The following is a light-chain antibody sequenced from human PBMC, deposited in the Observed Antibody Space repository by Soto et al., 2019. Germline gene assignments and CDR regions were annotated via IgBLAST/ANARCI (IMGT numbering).Light chain of an antibody. V-gene: IGKV3-20*01. CDR1: ETVTSSY. J-gene: IGKJ4*01. CDR3: HQYLLPPLT. CDR2: DAS. Sequence: EIVLTQSPGTLSLSPGERATLSCRASETVTSSYFAWYQQKPGQPPRLLMYDASSRATGIPDRLSGSGSGTDFTITISRLEHEDFVVYYRHQYLLPPLTFGGGTKVE.